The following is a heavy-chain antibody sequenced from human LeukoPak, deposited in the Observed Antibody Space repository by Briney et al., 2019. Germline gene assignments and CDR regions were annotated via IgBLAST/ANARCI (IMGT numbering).Heavy chain of an antibody. J-gene: IGHJ4*02. CDR2: INPNSGGT. Sequence: ASVKVSCKASGYTFTGYYMHWVRQAPGQGLEWMGWINPNSGGTNYAQKFQGRVTMTRDMSTSTVYMELSRLRSDDTAVYYCARAPLGDRYCSGGSCYEQRYYFDYWGQGTLVTVSS. CDR3: ARAPLGDRYCSGGSCYEQRYYFDY. D-gene: IGHD2-15*01. V-gene: IGHV1-2*02. CDR1: GYTFTGYY.